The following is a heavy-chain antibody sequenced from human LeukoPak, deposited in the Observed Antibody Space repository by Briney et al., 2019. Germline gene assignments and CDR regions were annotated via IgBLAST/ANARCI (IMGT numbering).Heavy chain of an antibody. D-gene: IGHD4-23*01. CDR2: VNSDMTST. Sequence: GGSLRLSCAASEVTFYTYWMHWVREAPGKGLLWVPRVNSDMTSTSYADSVKGRFTVSRDNAKNSLYLQMDSLRVEDTAIYYCAGGGFSGFDRWAQGILVTVSS. V-gene: IGHV3-74*01. CDR1: EVTFYTYW. CDR3: AGGGFSGFDR. J-gene: IGHJ4*02.